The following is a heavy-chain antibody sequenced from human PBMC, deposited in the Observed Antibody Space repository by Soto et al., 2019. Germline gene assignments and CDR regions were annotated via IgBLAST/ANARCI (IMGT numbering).Heavy chain of an antibody. D-gene: IGHD3-16*01. CDR3: AREGEMPYYYYGLDV. Sequence: ASVKVSCKAYGYTFSTYGIGWVRKAPGQGLEWMGWISGYNGHTKYAQKFQGRVTMTTDTSTSTVYVDLRSLRSDDTAVYYCAREGEMPYYYYGLDVWGQGTTVTVSS. V-gene: IGHV1-18*01. J-gene: IGHJ6*02. CDR2: ISGYNGHT. CDR1: GYTFSTYG.